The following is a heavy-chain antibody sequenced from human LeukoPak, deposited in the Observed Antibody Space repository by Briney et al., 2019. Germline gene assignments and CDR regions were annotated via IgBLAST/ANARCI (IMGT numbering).Heavy chain of an antibody. CDR3: SRQVVGNDY. CDR1: GESSFSSYY. J-gene: IGHJ4*02. CDR2: INHSGYT. V-gene: IGHV4-34*01. D-gene: IGHD3-22*01. Sequence: SETLSLTCAVYGESSFSSYYWSWLRQTPGGALEWIGEINHSGYTNYNPSLKSRVTLSIDTSKNQFSLRLNSVTAADTAVYYCSRQVVGNDYWGQGTLVTVSS.